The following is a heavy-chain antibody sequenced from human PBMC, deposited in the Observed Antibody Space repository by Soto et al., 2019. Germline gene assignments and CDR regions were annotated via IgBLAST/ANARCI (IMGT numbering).Heavy chain of an antibody. CDR1: GFTFSSYG. V-gene: IGHV3-33*01. D-gene: IGHD4-17*01. CDR3: ARGFRTVTTTFMDV. Sequence: QVQLVESGGGVVQPGRSLRLSCAASGFTFSSYGMHWVRQAPGKGLEWVAVIWYDGSNKYYADSVKGRFTISGDNSKNTLYLQMNSLRAEDTAVYYCARGFRTVTTTFMDVWGQGTTVTVSS. CDR2: IWYDGSNK. J-gene: IGHJ6*02.